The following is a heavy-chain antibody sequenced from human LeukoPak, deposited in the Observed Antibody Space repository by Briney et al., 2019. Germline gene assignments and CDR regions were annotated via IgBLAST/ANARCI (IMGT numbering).Heavy chain of an antibody. J-gene: IGHJ4*02. Sequence: GGSLRLSCAASGFTFSSYAMSWVRQAPGKGLEWVSAISGSGGTTYYADSVKGRFTISRDNSENTLYLQMSSLGADDTAVYYCAKAGGYGSGSYYNHFDYWGQGTLVTVSS. CDR1: GFTFSSYA. CDR3: AKAGGYGSGSYYNHFDY. D-gene: IGHD3-10*01. CDR2: ISGSGGTT. V-gene: IGHV3-23*01.